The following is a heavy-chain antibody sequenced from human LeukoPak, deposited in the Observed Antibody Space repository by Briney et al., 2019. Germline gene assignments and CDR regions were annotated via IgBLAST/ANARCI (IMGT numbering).Heavy chain of an antibody. V-gene: IGHV3-7*01. CDR3: GFDYRSY. Sequence: GGSLRLSCAASGFTFSSYWMSWVRQAPGKGLEWVANIKQDGSEKYVDSVKGRFTISRDNAKNSLYLQMNSLRAEDTAVYHCGFDYRSYWGQGTLVTVSS. D-gene: IGHD4-11*01. CDR2: IKQDGSEK. J-gene: IGHJ4*02. CDR1: GFTFSSYW.